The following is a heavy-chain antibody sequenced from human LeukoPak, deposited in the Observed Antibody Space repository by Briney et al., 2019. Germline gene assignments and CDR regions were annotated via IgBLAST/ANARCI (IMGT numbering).Heavy chain of an antibody. CDR3: AKASAMIVVVSKHFDY. CDR1: GFTFSSYA. V-gene: IGHV3-23*01. CDR2: ISRSGGSK. D-gene: IGHD3-22*01. Sequence: GGSLSLSCAASGFTFSSYAMSWVRQAPGKGLEGVSAISRSGGSKYYADCASGRFTISRDNSKNTLYLQMNSLRAEDTAVYYCAKASAMIVVVSKHFDYWGQGTLVTVSS. J-gene: IGHJ4*02.